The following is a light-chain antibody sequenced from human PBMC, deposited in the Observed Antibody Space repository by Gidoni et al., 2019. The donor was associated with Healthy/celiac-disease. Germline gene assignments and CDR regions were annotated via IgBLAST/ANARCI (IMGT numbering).Light chain of an antibody. V-gene: IGKV1-33*01. CDR3: QQYDNIPFT. Sequence: DIQMTQSPSSLSASVGDRVTITCQTSKDISNYLDWYQQKPGKAPKLLIYDASNWETGVPSRFSGSGSGTDFTFTISSLQPEDIATYYCQQYDNIPFTFGGGTKVEIK. CDR1: KDISNY. CDR2: DAS. J-gene: IGKJ4*01.